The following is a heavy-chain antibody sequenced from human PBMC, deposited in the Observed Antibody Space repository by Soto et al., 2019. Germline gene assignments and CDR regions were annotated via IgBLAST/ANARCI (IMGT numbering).Heavy chain of an antibody. J-gene: IGHJ4*02. D-gene: IGHD3-9*01. CDR3: ARTYVLRYFDWLLDDY. CDR1: GFSLSTTGVG. V-gene: IGHV2-5*02. CDR2: IYWDDDK. Sequence: QITLKESGPTLVKPTQTLTLTCTFSGFSLSTTGVGVAWIRQPPGKALEWLALIYWDDDKRYSPSLKSRLTITKDTSKNQVVLTMTNMYPVDTATYYCARTYVLRYFDWLLDDYWGQGTLVTVSS.